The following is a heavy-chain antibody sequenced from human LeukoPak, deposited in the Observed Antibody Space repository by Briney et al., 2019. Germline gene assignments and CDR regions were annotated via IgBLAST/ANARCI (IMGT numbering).Heavy chain of an antibody. CDR3: ARVVRDDILTGYYIDY. CDR1: GGSISSYY. V-gene: IGHV4-59*01. J-gene: IGHJ4*02. CDR2: IYYSGST. Sequence: PSETLSLTCTVSGGSISSYYWSWLRQPPGKGLEWVGYIYYSGSTKYNPSFKRRVTISVDTSKNQFSLKLISVTAADTAMYYCARVVRDDILTGYYIDYWGQGTLVTVSS. D-gene: IGHD3-9*01.